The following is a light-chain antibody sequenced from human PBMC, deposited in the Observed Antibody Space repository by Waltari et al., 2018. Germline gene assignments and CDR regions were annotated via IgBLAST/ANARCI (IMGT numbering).Light chain of an antibody. V-gene: IGKV3-15*01. CDR1: QSVSSN. Sequence: EIVMTQSPATLSVSPGETATLSCRASQSVSSNVAWYHKNPGQAPRLLIYDASTRATSIPAKFRGSESGTEFTLTISSLQSEDFAVYYCQQYNRWPPITFGHGTRLEIK. CDR2: DAS. CDR3: QQYNRWPPIT. J-gene: IGKJ5*01.